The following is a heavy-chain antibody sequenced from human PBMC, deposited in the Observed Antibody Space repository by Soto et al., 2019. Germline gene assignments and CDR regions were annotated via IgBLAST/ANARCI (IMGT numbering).Heavy chain of an antibody. Sequence: SVKVSCKASGGTFSSYAISWVRQAPGQGLEWMGGIIPIFGTANYAQKFQGRVTITADESTSTAYMELSSLRSEDTAVYYCARGSWYYDILTGKPGSFDYWGQGTLVTVSS. CDR2: IIPIFGTA. V-gene: IGHV1-69*13. D-gene: IGHD3-9*01. CDR1: GGTFSSYA. CDR3: ARGSWYYDILTGKPGSFDY. J-gene: IGHJ4*02.